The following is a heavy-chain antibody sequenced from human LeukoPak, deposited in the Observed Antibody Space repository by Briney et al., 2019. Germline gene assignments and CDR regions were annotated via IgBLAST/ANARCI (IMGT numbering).Heavy chain of an antibody. V-gene: IGHV1-2*02. CDR1: GYTFIDNY. J-gene: IGHJ4*02. CDR2: INPNSGGT. CDR3: ARVGELNIDY. D-gene: IGHD3-16*01. Sequence: GASVKVSCKASGYTFIDNYIHWVRQAPGQGFEWMGWINPNSGGTNYAQKFHGRVTMTRDTSVSTAYMELSRLRSDDTAVYYCARVGELNIDYWGQGTLVTVSS.